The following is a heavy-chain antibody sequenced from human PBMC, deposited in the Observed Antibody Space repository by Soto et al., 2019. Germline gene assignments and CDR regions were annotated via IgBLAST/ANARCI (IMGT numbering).Heavy chain of an antibody. CDR1: GFTFSSYA. CDR3: AQGSGYYTAYYYYYMDV. CDR2: ISGSGGST. J-gene: IGHJ6*03. V-gene: IGHV3-23*01. Sequence: GGSLRLSCAASGFTFSSYAMSWVRQAPGKEQEWVSAISGSGGSTYYADSVKGRFTISRDNSKNTLYLQMNSLRAEDTAVYYCAQGSGYYTAYYYYYMDVWGKGXT. D-gene: IGHD3-3*01.